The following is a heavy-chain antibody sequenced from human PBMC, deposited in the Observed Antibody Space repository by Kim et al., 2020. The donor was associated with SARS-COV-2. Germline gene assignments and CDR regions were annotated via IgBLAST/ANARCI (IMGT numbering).Heavy chain of an antibody. CDR3: ARPYSSSWSPFRYYYGIDV. Sequence: SETLSLTCAVYGGSFSGYYWSWIRQPPGKGLEWIGEINHSGSTNYNPSLKSRVTISVDTSKNQFSLKLSSVTAADTAVYYCARPYSSSWSPFRYYYGIDVWGQGTTVTVSS. J-gene: IGHJ6*02. D-gene: IGHD6-13*01. V-gene: IGHV4-34*01. CDR2: INHSGST. CDR1: GGSFSGYY.